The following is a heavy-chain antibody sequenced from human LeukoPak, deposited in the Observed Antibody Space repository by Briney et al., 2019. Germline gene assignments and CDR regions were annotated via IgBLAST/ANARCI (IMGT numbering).Heavy chain of an antibody. J-gene: IGHJ3*01. CDR2: TYYRSKWYY. V-gene: IGHV6-1*01. CDR1: GDTVSSSSAA. CDR3: ARGFALDF. Sequence: SQTLSLTCDISGDTVSSSSAAWNWIRQSPSRGLEWLGRTYYRSKWYYDYAVSVKSRITISPDTSKNQFSLQLNSVTADDTAVYYCARGFALDFWGQGTTVTVSS.